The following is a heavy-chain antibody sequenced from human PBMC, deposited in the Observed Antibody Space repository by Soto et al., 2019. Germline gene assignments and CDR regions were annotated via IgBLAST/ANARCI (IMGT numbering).Heavy chain of an antibody. CDR1: GFTFSSYW. J-gene: IGHJ6*02. CDR2: IKQDGGEK. D-gene: IGHD2-21*02. V-gene: IGHV3-7*01. Sequence: GSLRLSCVASGFTFSSYWMTWVRQAPGKGLEWVGNIKQDGGEKNYVDSVKGRFTISRDNAKNSVYLQMNSLRAEDTAVYYCVRDRYVVVVTPLTFYTMDVWGLGTMVTVSS. CDR3: VRDRYVVVVTPLTFYTMDV.